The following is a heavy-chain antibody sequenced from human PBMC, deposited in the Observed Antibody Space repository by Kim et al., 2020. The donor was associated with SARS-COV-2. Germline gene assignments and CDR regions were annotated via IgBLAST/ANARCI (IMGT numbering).Heavy chain of an antibody. Sequence: SETLSLTCTVSGGSISTGGYYWSWIRQHPGQGLEWIGYIHYSGNTYYNPSLKSRITISADTSKNQFSLRLSSVTAADTAVYFCARGVTGYYRTPDHWGQGTLVTVSS. CDR1: GGSISTGGYY. CDR2: IHYSGNT. J-gene: IGHJ4*02. CDR3: ARGVTGYYRTPDH. V-gene: IGHV4-31*03. D-gene: IGHD3-9*01.